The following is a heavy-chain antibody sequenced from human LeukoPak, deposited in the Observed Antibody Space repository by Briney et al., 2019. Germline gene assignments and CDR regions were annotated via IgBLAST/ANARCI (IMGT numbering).Heavy chain of an antibody. Sequence: GGSLRLSCAASGFTFTRFAMSWVRQAPGKGLEWVSTISGNGGSTYYADSVKGRFSISRDNSRDTLYLQMNSLRAEDTALYYCAKATSGYDIRSHFDYWGQGTLVTVSS. D-gene: IGHD5-12*01. CDR3: AKATSGYDIRSHFDY. CDR2: ISGNGGST. J-gene: IGHJ4*02. CDR1: GFTFTRFA. V-gene: IGHV3-23*01.